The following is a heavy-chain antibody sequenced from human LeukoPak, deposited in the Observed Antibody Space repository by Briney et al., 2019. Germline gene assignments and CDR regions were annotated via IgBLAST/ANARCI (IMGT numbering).Heavy chain of an antibody. CDR3: ARDPEPRYDFWSGYYENYNWFDP. Sequence: GASVKVSCKASGYTFTSYGISWVRQAPGQGLEWMGWISAYNGNTNYAQKLQGRVTMTTDTSTSTAYMELRSLRSDDTAVYYCARDPEPRYDFWSGYYENYNWFDPWGQGTLVTVSS. CDR1: GYTFTSYG. D-gene: IGHD3-3*01. J-gene: IGHJ5*02. CDR2: ISAYNGNT. V-gene: IGHV1-18*01.